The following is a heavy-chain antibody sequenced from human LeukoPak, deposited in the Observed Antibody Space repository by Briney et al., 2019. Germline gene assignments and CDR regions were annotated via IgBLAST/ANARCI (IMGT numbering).Heavy chain of an antibody. Sequence: SETLSLTCTVAGGSISSGDYYWSWIRQPPGKGLEWIGYIYHSGSTYYNPSLKSRVTISVDTSKNQFSLKLSSVTAADTAVYYCAREGDGSGSYYNTNWFDPWGQGTLVTVSS. J-gene: IGHJ5*02. D-gene: IGHD3-10*01. CDR3: AREGDGSGSYYNTNWFDP. CDR1: GGSISSGDYY. V-gene: IGHV4-30-4*01. CDR2: IYHSGST.